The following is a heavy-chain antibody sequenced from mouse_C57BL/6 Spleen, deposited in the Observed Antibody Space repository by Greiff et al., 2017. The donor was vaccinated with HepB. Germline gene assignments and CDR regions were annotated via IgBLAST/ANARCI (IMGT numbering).Heavy chain of an antibody. J-gene: IGHJ2*01. D-gene: IGHD2-5*01. Sequence: VQLQQPGAELVRPGTSVKLSCKASGYTFTSYWMHWVKQRPGQGLEWIGVIDPSDSYTNYNQKFKGKATLTVDTSSSTAYMQLSSLTSEDSAVYYCASSNYVFDYWGQGTTLTVSS. CDR3: ASSNYVFDY. V-gene: IGHV1-59*01. CDR1: GYTFTSYW. CDR2: IDPSDSYT.